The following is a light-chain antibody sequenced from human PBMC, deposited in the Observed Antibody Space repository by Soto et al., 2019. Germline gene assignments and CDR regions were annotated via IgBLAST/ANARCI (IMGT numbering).Light chain of an antibody. CDR1: QSVSSNY. CDR3: QQYGGSPLFT. Sequence: EIVLTQSPGTLSLSPGERATLSCRASQSVSSNYLAWYQQKPGQAPRLLIYGASNRATGMPDRLSGSGSGTDFTLTISNLEPEDFAVYHCQQYGGSPLFTFGQGNKLEI. V-gene: IGKV3-20*01. CDR2: GAS. J-gene: IGKJ2*01.